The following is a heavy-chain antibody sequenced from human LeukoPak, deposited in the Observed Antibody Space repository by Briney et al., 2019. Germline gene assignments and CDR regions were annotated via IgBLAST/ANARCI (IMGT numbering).Heavy chain of an antibody. Sequence: PSETLSLTCTVSGGSISSGGYYWSWIRQHPGKGLEWIGYNYYSGSTYYNPSLKSRVTISVDTSKNQFSLKLSSVTAADTAVYYCARCSGRGGDCYHDYWGQGTLVTVSS. D-gene: IGHD2-21*02. CDR2: NYYSGST. V-gene: IGHV4-31*03. J-gene: IGHJ4*02. CDR1: GGSISSGGYY. CDR3: ARCSGRGGDCYHDY.